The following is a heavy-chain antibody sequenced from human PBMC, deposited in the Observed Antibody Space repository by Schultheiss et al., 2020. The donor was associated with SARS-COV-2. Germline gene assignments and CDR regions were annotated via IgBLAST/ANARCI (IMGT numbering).Heavy chain of an antibody. CDR2: IYTSGST. J-gene: IGHJ6*02. CDR1: GGSFSGYY. CDR3: ARGGSSSSVNYYYYGMDV. V-gene: IGHV4-59*10. D-gene: IGHD6-6*01. Sequence: SETLSLTCAVYGGSFSGYYWSWIRQPAGKGLKWIGRIYTSGSTNYNPSLKSRVTISVDTSKNQFSLKLSSVTAADTAVYYCARGGSSSSVNYYYYGMDVWGQGTTVTVSS.